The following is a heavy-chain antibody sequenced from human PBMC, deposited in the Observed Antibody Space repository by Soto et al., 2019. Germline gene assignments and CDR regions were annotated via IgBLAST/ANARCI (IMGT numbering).Heavy chain of an antibody. D-gene: IGHD2-2*01. CDR2: ISGSGGIT. Sequence: EVQLLESGGGLVQPGGSLRLSCAASGFTFSTFAMGWVRQAPGRGLEWVSAISGSGGITSYADSVKGRFTISRDNSKNTLYLQMNSLRAEDTAVFYCAQEPCSSSNCYGGGGYWGQGTLVTVSS. V-gene: IGHV3-23*01. CDR1: GFTFSTFA. J-gene: IGHJ4*02. CDR3: AQEPCSSSNCYGGGGY.